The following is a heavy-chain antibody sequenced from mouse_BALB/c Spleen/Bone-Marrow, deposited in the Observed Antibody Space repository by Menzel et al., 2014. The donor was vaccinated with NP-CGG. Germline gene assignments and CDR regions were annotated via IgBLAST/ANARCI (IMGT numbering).Heavy chain of an antibody. V-gene: IGHV1S22*01. CDR2: IYPGSGSN. CDR1: GYTFTSYW. CDR3: TRGDLRYAMDY. J-gene: IGHJ4*01. Sequence: LQQSGSELVRPGASVKLSCKASGYTFTSYWMHWVRQRPGQGLEWIGNIYPGSGSNNYDEKFKSKATLTVDTSSSTAYMQLSSLTSEDSAVYYCTRGDLRYAMDYWGQGISVTVSS. D-gene: IGHD6-1*01.